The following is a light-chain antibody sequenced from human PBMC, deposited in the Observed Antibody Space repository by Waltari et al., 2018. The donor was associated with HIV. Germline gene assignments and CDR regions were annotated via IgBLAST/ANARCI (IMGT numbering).Light chain of an antibody. CDR2: GAS. V-gene: IGKV1-NL1*01. Sequence: DLQMTQSPSSLSASVGDRVTITCRASRDIASSVAWDKQKPGKPPKLRVYGASKLQNGVPSRFSGSGSGTSYTLIIGCLQAEDVATYYCHQYYNIPLSFGQGTKVEMK. CDR3: HQYYNIPLS. J-gene: IGKJ2*03. CDR1: RDIASS.